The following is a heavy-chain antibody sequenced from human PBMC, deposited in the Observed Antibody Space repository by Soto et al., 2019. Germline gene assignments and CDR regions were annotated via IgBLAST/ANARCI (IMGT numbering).Heavy chain of an antibody. V-gene: IGHV2-70*04. CDR2: IDWEDDK. J-gene: IGHJ6*02. CDR3: ARALYGMDV. CDR1: GFSLNSTEMR. Sequence: SGPTRVNPTQTLTPTCTISGFSLNSTEMRVTWIRQPPGKALEWLARIDWEDDKLYSTSLKTRLTISKDTSKNQVVLTMTNMDPVATDTYYCARALYGMDVWGQGITVTVSS.